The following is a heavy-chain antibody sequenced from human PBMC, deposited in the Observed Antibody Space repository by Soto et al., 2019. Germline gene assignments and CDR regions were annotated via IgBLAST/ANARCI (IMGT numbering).Heavy chain of an antibody. V-gene: IGHV3-23*01. CDR2: ISTSGGST. J-gene: IGHJ6*02. CDR1: GFTFSSYA. CDR3: SLSDRYYGMDV. Sequence: EVQLLESGGGLVQPGGSLRLSCAASGFTFSSYAMSWVRQAPGKGLEWVSSISTSGGSTYYADSVKGRFTISSDNSNNTPYLQMTSLRAEDTAVYYCSLSDRYYGMDVWGLGNTVTVSS.